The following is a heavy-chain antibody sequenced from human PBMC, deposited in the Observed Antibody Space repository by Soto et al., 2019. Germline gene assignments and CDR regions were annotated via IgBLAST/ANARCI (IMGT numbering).Heavy chain of an antibody. V-gene: IGHV1-24*01. CDR2: FDREDAET. CDR3: ATKTLLSYFQY. D-gene: IGHD3-16*02. J-gene: IGHJ1*01. Sequence: QVQLVQSGAEVKKPGTSVKVSCKVFGHTLSELSMHWVRQAPGEGLEWVGGFDREDAETVYAQKFRGRVTITEDTSTDTAYLELSSLRSEDTAVYFCATKTLLSYFQYWGQGTLVTVSS. CDR1: GHTLSELS.